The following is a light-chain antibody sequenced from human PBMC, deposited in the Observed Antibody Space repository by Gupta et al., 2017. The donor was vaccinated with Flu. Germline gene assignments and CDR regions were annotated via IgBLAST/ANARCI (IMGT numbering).Light chain of an antibody. CDR2: DED. CDR1: NLGRKS. J-gene: IGLJ3*02. V-gene: IGLV3-21*02. Sequence: YVRTQPPPCSVAPGQTASITCGGDNLGRKSVHWYQQKPGQAPVLVVYDEDDRPSGIPERLSGSNSGHTATLTITKVEAGDEAEYYCQAWNIAGNHLRVFGGGTKLTVL. CDR3: QAWNIAGNHLRV.